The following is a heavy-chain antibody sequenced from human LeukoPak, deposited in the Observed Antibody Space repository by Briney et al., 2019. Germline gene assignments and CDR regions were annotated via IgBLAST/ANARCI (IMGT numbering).Heavy chain of an antibody. Sequence: GGSLRLSCAASGFTFSSYSMNWVRQAPGKGLEWVSATSGSGDKTFYADSVKGRFTISRDNSKNTLYLQMNSLRAEDTAVYYCAKDRGYSFDYWGQGNLVTVSS. CDR2: TSGSGDKT. CDR1: GFTFSSYS. V-gene: IGHV3-23*01. J-gene: IGHJ4*02. D-gene: IGHD3-10*01. CDR3: AKDRGYSFDY.